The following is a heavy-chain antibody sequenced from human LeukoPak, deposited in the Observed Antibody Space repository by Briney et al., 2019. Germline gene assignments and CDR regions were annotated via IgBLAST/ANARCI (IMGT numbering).Heavy chain of an antibody. CDR3: ASETYDFWSGYPAPFDP. J-gene: IGHJ5*02. CDR2: IYHSGTT. V-gene: IGHV4-38-2*02. Sequence: PSETLSLTCTVSGYSISSGYFWGWIRQPPGKGLEWIGSIYHSGTTYYNPSLKGRVTISVDTSKNQFSLKLSSVTAADTAVYYCASETYDFWSGYPAPFDPWGQGTLVTVSS. D-gene: IGHD3-3*01. CDR1: GYSISSGYF.